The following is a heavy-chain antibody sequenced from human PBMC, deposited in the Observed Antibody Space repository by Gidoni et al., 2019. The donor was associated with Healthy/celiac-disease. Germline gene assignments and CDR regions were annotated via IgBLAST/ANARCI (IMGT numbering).Heavy chain of an antibody. CDR2: IRSKAYGGTT. V-gene: IGHV3-49*03. Sequence: EVQLVASGGGLVQPGRSLRLSCTASGFTFGAYALSWFRQAPGKGLEWVGFIRSKAYGGTTEYAASVKGRFTISRDDSKSIAYLQMNSLKTEDTAVYYCTQASYGPPSGWFDPWGQGTLVTVSS. CDR3: TQASYGPPSGWFDP. D-gene: IGHD4-17*01. J-gene: IGHJ5*02. CDR1: GFTFGAYA.